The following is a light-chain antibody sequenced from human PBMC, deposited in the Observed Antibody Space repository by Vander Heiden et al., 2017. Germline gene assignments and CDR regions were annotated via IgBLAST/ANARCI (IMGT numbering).Light chain of an antibody. CDR3: QQYSSWWT. CDR1: QSISNW. Sequence: DIQMTQSPSSLSASVGDRVTITCRASQSISNWLAWYQQKPGKAPKLLIYKASSLESGVPSRFSGSGSGTEFTLSISSLQPDDFATYYCQQYSSWWTFGQGTKVEIK. V-gene: IGKV1-5*03. CDR2: KAS. J-gene: IGKJ1*01.